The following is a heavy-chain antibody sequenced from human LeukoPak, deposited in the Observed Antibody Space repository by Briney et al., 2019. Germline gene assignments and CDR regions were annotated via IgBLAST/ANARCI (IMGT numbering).Heavy chain of an antibody. CDR3: ARGDTTANPLFDP. CDR1: GGTFSSYA. J-gene: IGHJ5*02. V-gene: IGHV1-69*01. D-gene: IGHD4-17*01. Sequence: SVKVSCKASGGTFSSYAISWVRQAPGQGLEWMGGIIPIFGTANYAQKFQGRVTITADESTSTAYMELSSLRSEDTAVYYCARGDTTANPLFDPWGQGTLVTVSS. CDR2: IIPIFGTA.